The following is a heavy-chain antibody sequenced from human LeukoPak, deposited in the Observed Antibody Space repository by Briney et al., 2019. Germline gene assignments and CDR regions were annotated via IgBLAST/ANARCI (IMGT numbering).Heavy chain of an antibody. V-gene: IGHV3-20*04. J-gene: IGHJ4*02. D-gene: IGHD6-19*01. CDR2: INWNGGST. Sequence: PGGSLRLSCAASGFTFDDYGVSWVRQAPGKGLEWVSSINWNGGSTGYADSVKGRFTISRDNAKNSLYLQMNSLRAEDTALYYCARDIVSAYSSGWYFFSSAYWGQGTLVTVSS. CDR3: ARDIVSAYSSGWYFFSSAY. CDR1: GFTFDDYG.